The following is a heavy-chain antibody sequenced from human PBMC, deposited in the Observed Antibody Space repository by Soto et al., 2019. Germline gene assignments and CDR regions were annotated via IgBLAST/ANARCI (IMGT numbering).Heavy chain of an antibody. J-gene: IGHJ4*02. V-gene: IGHV3-23*01. Sequence: EVQLLESGGGLVQPGGSLRLSCAASGLTFSSYAMSWVRQAPGKGLEWVSAISGSGGSTYYADSVKGRFTITRDNSKNTLYLQMNSLRAEDTAVYYCATAPYEVPETNDYWGQGTLVTVSS. CDR1: GLTFSSYA. CDR2: ISGSGGST. CDR3: ATAPYEVPETNDY. D-gene: IGHD2-2*01.